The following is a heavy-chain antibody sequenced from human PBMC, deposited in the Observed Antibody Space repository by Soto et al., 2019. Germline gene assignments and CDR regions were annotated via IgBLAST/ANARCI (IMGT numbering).Heavy chain of an antibody. V-gene: IGHV4-59*01. CDR3: ARRYGPTFDY. CDR1: GGSISSYY. J-gene: IGHJ4*02. Sequence: QVQLQESGPGLVKPSETLSLTCTVSGGSISSYYWSWIRQPPGKGLEWIGYIYYSGSTNYNPSLXSXAXIXXDTSKNQFSLKLSSVTAADTAVYYCARRYGPTFDYWGQGTLVTVSS. CDR2: IYYSGST. D-gene: IGHD3-16*01.